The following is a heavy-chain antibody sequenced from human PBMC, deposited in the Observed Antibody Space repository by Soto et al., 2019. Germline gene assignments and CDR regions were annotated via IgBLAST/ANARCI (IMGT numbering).Heavy chain of an antibody. CDR2: IVPIFGTF. D-gene: IGHD7-27*01. V-gene: IGHV1-69*01. Sequence: QVHLVQSAAEVKTPGSSVRVSCTVSGGTFGRNTIVWVRQAPEQGLECMGHIVPIFGTFKYAQKFQGRVTFTADESTTTAYMDLSSLTSEDTAVYFCARDLNWALDYWGQGTLVTVSS. J-gene: IGHJ4*02. CDR1: GGTFGRNT. CDR3: ARDLNWALDY.